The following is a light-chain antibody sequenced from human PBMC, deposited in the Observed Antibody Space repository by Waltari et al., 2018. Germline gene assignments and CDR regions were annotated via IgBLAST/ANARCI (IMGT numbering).Light chain of an antibody. CDR3: QQYFRTPFT. CDR2: WSF. CDR1: QSLLSHSNNKNY. Sequence: DIVMTQSPASQAVSLGERATIHSQSSQSLLSHSNNKNYLAWYQQKPGQPPKLLIYWSFTREPGVPDRFSGSGSETDFTLTISSLQAEDVAVYYCQQYFRTPFTFGGGTKVEIK. J-gene: IGKJ4*01. V-gene: IGKV4-1*01.